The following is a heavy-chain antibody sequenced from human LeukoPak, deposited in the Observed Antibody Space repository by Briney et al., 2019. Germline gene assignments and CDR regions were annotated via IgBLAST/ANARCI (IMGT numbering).Heavy chain of an antibody. J-gene: IGHJ4*02. V-gene: IGHV1-2*06. CDR3: ARIGTLWFGGKTVDY. D-gene: IGHD3-10*01. CDR1: GYTFTGYY. Sequence: ASVKVSCKASGYTFTGYYMHWVRQAPGQGLEWMGRINPNSGGTNYAQKFQGRVTMTRDTSISTAYMELSRLRSDDTAVYYCARIGTLWFGGKTVDYWGQGTLVTVSS. CDR2: INPNSGGT.